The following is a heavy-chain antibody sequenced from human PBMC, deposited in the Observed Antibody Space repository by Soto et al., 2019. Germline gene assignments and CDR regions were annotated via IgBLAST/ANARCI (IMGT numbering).Heavy chain of an antibody. CDR3: LRGNSRYGNFDY. D-gene: IGHD3-22*01. V-gene: IGHV3-74*01. Sequence: GGSLSLSCAASGFTFSSYWMHWVRQAPGKGLVWVSRIKGDGSETNYADSVKGRFTISRDNAKNTLYLQLNSLRAEDTAVYYCLRGNSRYGNFDYWGQGTRVTSPQ. J-gene: IGHJ4*02. CDR2: IKGDGSET. CDR1: GFTFSSYW.